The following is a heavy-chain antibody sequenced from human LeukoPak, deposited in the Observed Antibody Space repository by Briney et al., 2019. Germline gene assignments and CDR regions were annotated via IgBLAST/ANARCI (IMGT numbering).Heavy chain of an antibody. CDR1: GFTFSNTY. CDR3: TTQIQDF. J-gene: IGHJ4*02. CDR2: IKSETDDGTT. D-gene: IGHD5-18*01. Sequence: GGSLRLSCAASGFTFSNTYMSWVRQAPGKGLVWVGRIKSETDDGTTEYAAPVKGRFTISRDDSKNMLYLQMDSLKTEDTAVYYCTTQIQDFWGQGTLVTVSS. V-gene: IGHV3-15*01.